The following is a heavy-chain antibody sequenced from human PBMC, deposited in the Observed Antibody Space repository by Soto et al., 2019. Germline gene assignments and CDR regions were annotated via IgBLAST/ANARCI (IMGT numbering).Heavy chain of an antibody. CDR1: GGSISSYY. Sequence: TVSGGSISSYYWSWIRQPPGKGLEWIGYIYYSGSTNYNPSLKSRVTISVDTSKNQFSLKLSSVTAADTAVYYCARQGWYSGSHRDNWFDPWGQGTLVTVSS. CDR3: ARQGWYSGSHRDNWFDP. D-gene: IGHD1-26*01. CDR2: IYYSGST. V-gene: IGHV4-59*08. J-gene: IGHJ5*02.